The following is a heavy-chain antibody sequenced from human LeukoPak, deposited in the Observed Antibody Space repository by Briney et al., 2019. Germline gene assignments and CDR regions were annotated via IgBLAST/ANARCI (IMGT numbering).Heavy chain of an antibody. V-gene: IGHV3-30*18. D-gene: IGHD4-23*01. CDR2: ISYDGSNK. CDR3: AKDMGTVATNWFDP. J-gene: IGHJ5*02. Sequence: PGGSLRLSCAASGFTFSTYWMNWVRQAPGKGLEWVAVISYDGSNKYYADSVKGRFTISRDNSKNTLYLQMNSLRAEDTAVYYCAKDMGTVATNWFDPWGQGTLVTVSS. CDR1: GFTFSTYW.